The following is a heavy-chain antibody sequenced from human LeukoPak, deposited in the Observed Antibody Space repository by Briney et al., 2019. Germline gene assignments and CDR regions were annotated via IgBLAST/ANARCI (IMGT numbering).Heavy chain of an antibody. CDR2: IYTSGST. CDR3: ARGPTESMVRGVITGKFDY. CDR1: GGSISRYY. J-gene: IGHJ4*02. Sequence: PSETLSLTCTVSGGSISRYYWSWIRQPAGKGLEWIRRIYTSGSTNYNPSLKSRVTMSVDTSKNQFSLKLSSVTAADTAVYYCARGPTESMVRGVITGKFDYWGQGILVTVSS. D-gene: IGHD3-10*01. V-gene: IGHV4-4*07.